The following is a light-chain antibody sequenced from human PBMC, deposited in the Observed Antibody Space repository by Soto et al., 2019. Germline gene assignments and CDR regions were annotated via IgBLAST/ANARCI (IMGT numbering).Light chain of an antibody. CDR2: KAS. V-gene: IGKV1-5*03. J-gene: IGKJ1*01. Sequence: DIQMTQSPSTLSASVGDRVTITCRASQSISSWLAWYQQKPGKAPKLLIYKASNLESWVSSRFSGSGSGTEFTLTISSLQPDDFATYYCQQYNSYPWTFGQGTKVEIK. CDR1: QSISSW. CDR3: QQYNSYPWT.